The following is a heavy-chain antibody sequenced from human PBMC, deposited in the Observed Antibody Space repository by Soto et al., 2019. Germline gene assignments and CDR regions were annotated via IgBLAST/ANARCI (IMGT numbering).Heavy chain of an antibody. J-gene: IGHJ6*02. CDR1: GYIFTSHW. Sequence: GESLKISCKGSGYIFTSHWIAWVRQMPGKGLEWMGIVYPGDSDTIYSPSFQGQVTFSVDKSISTVYLQWTTLKASDTAIYYCARRVPSGSGADYYGMDVWGQGTTVTVSS. CDR2: VYPGDSDT. CDR3: ARRVPSGSGADYYGMDV. D-gene: IGHD3-10*01. V-gene: IGHV5-51*01.